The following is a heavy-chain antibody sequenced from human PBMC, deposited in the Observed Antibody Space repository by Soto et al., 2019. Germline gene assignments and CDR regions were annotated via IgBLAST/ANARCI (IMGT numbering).Heavy chain of an antibody. Sequence: EVQLLESGGGLVQPGGSLRLSCAASGFTFSSYAMRWVRQAPGKGLEWVSAISGSGDSTYYADSVKGRFTTSRDNSKNTLYLQMNSLRAEDTAVYYCARGFSGGDADWFDPWGQGTLVTVSS. D-gene: IGHD2-21*02. V-gene: IGHV3-23*01. CDR3: ARGFSGGDADWFDP. CDR2: ISGSGDST. J-gene: IGHJ5*02. CDR1: GFTFSSYA.